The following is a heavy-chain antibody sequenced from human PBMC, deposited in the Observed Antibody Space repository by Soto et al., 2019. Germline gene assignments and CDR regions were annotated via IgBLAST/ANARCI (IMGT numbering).Heavy chain of an antibody. CDR3: AREVHVYYYGSGKNWFDP. D-gene: IGHD3-10*01. CDR1: GNTFTTYS. V-gene: IGHV1-46*01. CDR2: INLAGGST. Sequence: QVQLVQSGAEMKKPGASVNVSCQASGNTFTTYSIHWVRQAPGQGLEWMGTINLAGGSTRYKQKFQGRVTMTRDTSPSTVYMELSSLRSEDTAVYYCAREVHVYYYGSGKNWFDPWGQGTLVTVSS. J-gene: IGHJ5*02.